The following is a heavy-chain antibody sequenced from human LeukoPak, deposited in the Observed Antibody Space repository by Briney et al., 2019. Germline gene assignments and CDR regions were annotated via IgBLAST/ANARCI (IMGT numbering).Heavy chain of an antibody. CDR3: STGYCSGGSCYKYHGMDV. J-gene: IGHJ6*02. V-gene: IGHV3-15*06. CDR2: IKSKTDGRTA. D-gene: IGHD2-15*01. Sequence: PGGSRTLSCAASGLTFSNGWMSWVRPAAGKGLAGVGRIKSKTDGRTARYAAHVKCRFTISRDDSESTLHLQMNSLKTEDTAVYYCSTGYCSGGSCYKYHGMDVWGQGTTVTVSS. CDR1: GLTFSNGW.